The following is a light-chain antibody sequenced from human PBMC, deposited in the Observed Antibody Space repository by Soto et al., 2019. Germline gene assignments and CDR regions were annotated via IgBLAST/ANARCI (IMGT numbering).Light chain of an antibody. CDR1: QSVLYSSNNKNY. Sequence: DIVMTQSPDSLAVSLGERATINCKSSQSVLYSSNNKNYLAWYQQKPGQPPKLLIYWASTRESGVPDRFSGSGSETDFTLTISSLQAEDGAVYYCQQYYSLPFTFGPGTKVDIK. V-gene: IGKV4-1*01. CDR2: WAS. CDR3: QQYYSLPFT. J-gene: IGKJ3*01.